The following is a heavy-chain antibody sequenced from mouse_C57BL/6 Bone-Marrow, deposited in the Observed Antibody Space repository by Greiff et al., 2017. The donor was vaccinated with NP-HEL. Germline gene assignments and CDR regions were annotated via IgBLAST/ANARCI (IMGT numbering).Heavy chain of an antibody. CDR2: IYPGDGDT. CDR1: GYAFSSYW. J-gene: IGHJ1*03. Sequence: VQLQQSGASVKISCKASGYAFSSYWMNWVKQRPGKGLEWIGQIYPGDGDTNYNGKFKGKATLTADKSSSTAYMQLSSLTSEDSAVYFCARDGNYGCWYFDVWGTGTTVTVSS. V-gene: IGHV1-80*01. CDR3: ARDGNYGCWYFDV. D-gene: IGHD2-1*01.